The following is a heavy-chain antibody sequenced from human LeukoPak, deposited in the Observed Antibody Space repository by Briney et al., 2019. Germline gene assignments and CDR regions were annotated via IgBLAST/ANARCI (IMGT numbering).Heavy chain of an antibody. CDR3: ARARIAAAGKYYYYYYMDV. CDR2: ISSSGSTI. D-gene: IGHD6-13*01. CDR1: GFTFSSYE. J-gene: IGHJ6*03. V-gene: IGHV3-48*03. Sequence: GGSLRLSCAASGFTFSSYEMNWVRQAPGKGLEWVSYISSSGSTIYYADSVKGRFTISRDNAKNSLYLQMNSLRAEDTAVYYCARARIAAAGKYYYYYYMDVWGKGTTVTISS.